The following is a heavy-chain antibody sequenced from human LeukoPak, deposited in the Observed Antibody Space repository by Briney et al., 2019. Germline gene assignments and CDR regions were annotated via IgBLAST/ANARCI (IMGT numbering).Heavy chain of an antibody. Sequence: PSETLSLTCNVSGGSISTYYWSWIRQPPGKGLEWIGYVYYRGNTNYNPSLKSRVTISVDTSKNHFSLRLSSVTAADTAVYYCARHGIAAAGTYFDYWGQGTLVTVSS. J-gene: IGHJ4*02. CDR1: GGSISTYY. CDR2: VYYRGNT. CDR3: ARHGIAAAGTYFDY. V-gene: IGHV4-59*08. D-gene: IGHD6-13*01.